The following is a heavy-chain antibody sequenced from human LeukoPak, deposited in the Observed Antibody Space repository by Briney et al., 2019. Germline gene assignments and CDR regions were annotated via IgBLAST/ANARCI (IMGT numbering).Heavy chain of an antibody. Sequence: PSETLSLTCTVSGGSIRSYYWSWIRQPPGKGLEWIGYVYYTGSTNYNPSLKSRVTISLDTSKNQFSLKLSSVTAADTAVYFCAGAHSNSFYFDFWGQGTLVSVSS. J-gene: IGHJ4*02. CDR2: VYYTGST. D-gene: IGHD4-11*01. V-gene: IGHV4-59*01. CDR3: AGAHSNSFYFDF. CDR1: GGSIRSYY.